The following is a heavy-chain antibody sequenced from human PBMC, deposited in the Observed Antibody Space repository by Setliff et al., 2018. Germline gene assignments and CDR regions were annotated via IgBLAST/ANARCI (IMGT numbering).Heavy chain of an antibody. V-gene: IGHV4-39*01. D-gene: IGHD6-6*01. CDR1: GGSISSSSYY. Sequence: SETLSLTCTVSGGSISSSSYYWGWIRQPPGKGLEWIGSIYYSGSTYYNPSLKSRVTISVGTSKNQFSLKLSSVTAADTAVYYCASCLAARRGGWFDPWGQGTLVTVSS. CDR2: IYYSGST. CDR3: ASCLAARRGGWFDP. J-gene: IGHJ5*02.